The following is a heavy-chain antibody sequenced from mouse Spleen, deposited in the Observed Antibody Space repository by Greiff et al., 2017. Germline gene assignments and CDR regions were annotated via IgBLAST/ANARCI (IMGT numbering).Heavy chain of an antibody. V-gene: IGHV1-69*01. CDR1: GYTFTSYW. CDR2: IDPSDSYT. J-gene: IGHJ3*01. CDR3: ARGGLDYGKGFAY. Sequence: QVQLQQPGAELVMPGASVKLSCKASGYTFTSYWMHWVKQRPGQGLEWIGEIDPSDSYTNYNQKFKGKATLTVDESSSTAYMQLSSLTSEDSAVYYCARGGLDYGKGFAYWGQGTLVTVSA. D-gene: IGHD2-1*01.